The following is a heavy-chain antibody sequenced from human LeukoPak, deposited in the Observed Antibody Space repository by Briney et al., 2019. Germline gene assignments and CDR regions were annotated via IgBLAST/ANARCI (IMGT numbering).Heavy chain of an antibody. CDR1: GGSFSGYY. J-gene: IGHJ5*02. V-gene: IGHV4-34*01. CDR3: ASRGTDYYGSGDDGNWFDP. Sequence: PSETLSLTCAVSGGSFSGYYWSWIRQPPGKGLEWIGEINHSGSTNYNPSLKSRVTISVDTSKNQFSLKLSSVTAADTAVYYCASRGTDYYGSGDDGNWFDPWGQGTLVTVSS. CDR2: INHSGST. D-gene: IGHD3-10*01.